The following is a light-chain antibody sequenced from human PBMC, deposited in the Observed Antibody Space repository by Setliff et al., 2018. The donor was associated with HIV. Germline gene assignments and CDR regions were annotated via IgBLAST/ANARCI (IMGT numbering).Light chain of an antibody. CDR3: ASYRSPATYV. CDR2: DVS. V-gene: IGLV2-14*03. Sequence: QSALAQPASVSGSPGQSITISCIGTSSDVGGYDFASWYQQRPGKAPKLIIFDVSERPSGVSHRFSASKSGNTASLTISGLQTEDEANYFCASYRSPATYVFGIGTKSPS. J-gene: IGLJ1*01. CDR1: SSDVGGYDF.